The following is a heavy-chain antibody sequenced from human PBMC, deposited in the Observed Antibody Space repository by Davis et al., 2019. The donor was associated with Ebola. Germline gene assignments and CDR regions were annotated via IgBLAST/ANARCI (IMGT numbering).Heavy chain of an antibody. CDR3: ARELPKDYDDSWVYNWFDP. CDR1: GYTFTSYY. D-gene: IGHD3-22*01. V-gene: IGHV1-46*01. Sequence: ASVKVSCKASGYTFTSYYMHWVRQAPGQGLEWMGIINPSGGSTSYAQKFQGRVTMTRDTSTSTVYMELSSLRSEDTAVYYCARELPKDYDDSWVYNWFDPWGQGTLVTVSS. J-gene: IGHJ5*02. CDR2: INPSGGST.